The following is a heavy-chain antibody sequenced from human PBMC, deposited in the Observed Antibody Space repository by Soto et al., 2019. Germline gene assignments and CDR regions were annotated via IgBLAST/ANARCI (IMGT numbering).Heavy chain of an antibody. Sequence: GGSLRLSCAASGFTFSDYYMGWIRQAPGKGLEWVSYISSSSSYTNYADSVKGRFTISRDNAKNSLYLQMNSLRAEDTAVYYCARDYYGSGSSFDYWGQGTLVTVSS. CDR1: GFTFSDYY. D-gene: IGHD3-10*01. V-gene: IGHV3-11*06. J-gene: IGHJ4*02. CDR2: ISSSSSYT. CDR3: ARDYYGSGSSFDY.